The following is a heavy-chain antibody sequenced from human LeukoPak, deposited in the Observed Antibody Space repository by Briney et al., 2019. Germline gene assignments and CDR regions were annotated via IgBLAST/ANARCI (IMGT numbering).Heavy chain of an antibody. CDR3: AKSDYYDSSGHPSSFEY. V-gene: IGHV3-23*01. J-gene: IGHJ4*02. Sequence: SGGSLRLFCAASGFPFSICAVSGVRQSPGKGGEGVSAICGSGGSTYYADSGRGRFTIPRDNSKKTLYLQMDSLRAEDTAVYNCAKSDYYDSSGHPSSFEYWGQGTLVTASS. D-gene: IGHD3-22*01. CDR2: ICGSGGST. CDR1: GFPFSICA.